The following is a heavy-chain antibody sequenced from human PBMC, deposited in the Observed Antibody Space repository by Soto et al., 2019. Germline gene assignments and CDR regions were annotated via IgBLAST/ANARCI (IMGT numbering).Heavy chain of an antibody. V-gene: IGHV3-23*01. J-gene: IGHJ3*01. CDR1: RFTFSDYA. CDR3: AKDQFKANGQFDAFDV. Sequence: EVQLLESGGGLVQSGGSLRLSCVASRFTFSDYAMSWVRQAPGKGLEWVSAIGGDGVNEHYTDSVKGRFTISRDNSKNTLYLQMNSLRAEYTAMYYCAKDQFKANGQFDAFDVWGQGTVVTVSS. CDR2: IGGDGVNE. D-gene: IGHD2-8*01.